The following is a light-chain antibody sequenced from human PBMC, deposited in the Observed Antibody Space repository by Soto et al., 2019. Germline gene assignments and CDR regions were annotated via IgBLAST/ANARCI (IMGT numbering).Light chain of an antibody. CDR1: QSVNAN. J-gene: IGKJ1*01. V-gene: IGKV3-15*01. Sequence: EVVMTQSPATLSVSPGERATLSCRASQSVNANLAWYQQMPGQAPRLLIHGASNRATGIPARFSGSGFGTEFILTISSLQSEDFAVYYCQQYNTWLWTFGQGTKVEI. CDR3: QQYNTWLWT. CDR2: GAS.